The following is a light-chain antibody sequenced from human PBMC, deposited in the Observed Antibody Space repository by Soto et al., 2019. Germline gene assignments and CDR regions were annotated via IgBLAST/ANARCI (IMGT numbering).Light chain of an antibody. Sequence: QSALTQPASVSGSPGQSITLSCTGTSSDVGGFDSVYWYQQHPGSAPKLMIYEVTNRTSGVSHRFSGSKSGNTASLTISGLQTEDEADYYCSAYTSSNTLVFGTGTKLTVL. CDR3: SAYTSSNTLV. CDR1: SSDVGGFDS. CDR2: EVT. V-gene: IGLV2-14*01. J-gene: IGLJ1*01.